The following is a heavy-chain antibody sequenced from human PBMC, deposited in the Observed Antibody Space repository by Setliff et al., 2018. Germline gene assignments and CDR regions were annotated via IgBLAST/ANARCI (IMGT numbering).Heavy chain of an antibody. J-gene: IGHJ3*02. CDR2: ISAYNGNT. CDR1: GYTFTSYG. V-gene: IGHV1-18*01. Sequence: RASVKVSCKASGYTFTSYGISLVRQAPGQGLEWMGWISAYNGNTNYAQKLQGRVTMTSDTSISTAYMELGRLRSDDTAVYFCARDGGGDSDAFDIWGQGTMVTVSS. CDR3: ARDGGGDSDAFDI. D-gene: IGHD3-16*01.